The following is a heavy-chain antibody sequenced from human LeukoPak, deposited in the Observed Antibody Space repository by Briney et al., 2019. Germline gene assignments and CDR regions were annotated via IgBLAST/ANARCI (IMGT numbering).Heavy chain of an antibody. Sequence: GGSLRLSCAASGFTFSNYAMSWVRQAPGKGLEWVAVIWYDGSNKYYADSVKGRFTISRDNSKNTLYLQMNSLRAEDTAVYYCARDDIVVVPAAMPLGRLHGMDVWGQGTTVTVSS. CDR3: ARDDIVVVPAAMPLGRLHGMDV. CDR1: GFTFSNYA. D-gene: IGHD2-2*01. J-gene: IGHJ6*02. CDR2: IWYDGSNK. V-gene: IGHV3-33*08.